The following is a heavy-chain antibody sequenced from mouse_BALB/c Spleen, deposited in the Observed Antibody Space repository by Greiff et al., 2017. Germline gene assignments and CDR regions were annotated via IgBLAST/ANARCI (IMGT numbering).Heavy chain of an antibody. Sequence: LQQSGPELVKPGASVKISCKASGYSFTGYFMNWVMQSHGKSLEWIGRINPYNGDTFYNQKFKGKATLTVDKSSSTAHMELRSLASEDSAVYYCARSYDYDVRFAYWGQGTLVTVSA. CDR2: INPYNGDT. D-gene: IGHD2-4*01. CDR3: ARSYDYDVRFAY. CDR1: GYSFTGYF. V-gene: IGHV1-20*02. J-gene: IGHJ3*01.